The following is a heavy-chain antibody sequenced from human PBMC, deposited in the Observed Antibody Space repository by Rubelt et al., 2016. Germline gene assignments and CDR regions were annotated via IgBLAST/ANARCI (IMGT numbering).Heavy chain of an antibody. CDR2: IYPGDSDT. J-gene: IGHJ4*02. V-gene: IGHV5-51*01. Sequence: EVQLVQSGAEVKKPGESLKISCKGSGYSFTSYWIGWVRQMPGKGLEWMGIIYPGDSDTRYRPSFQGQVTISADKSIDTAYLQWSSRKASDTAIYFCARLRADRPSDKAGDYIDSWGQGALVTVSS. CDR1: GYSFTSYW. D-gene: IGHD3-10*01. CDR3: ARLRADRPSDKAGDYIDS.